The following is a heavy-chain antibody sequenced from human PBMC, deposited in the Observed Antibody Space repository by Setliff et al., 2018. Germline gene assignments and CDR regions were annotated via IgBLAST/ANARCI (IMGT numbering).Heavy chain of an antibody. D-gene: IGHD6-13*01. V-gene: IGHV4-4*07. CDR2: IYSNENT. Sequence: SETLSLTCSVSGGSISSYFWNWVRQPAGKGLEWIGRIYSNENTNYNPSLKSRVTMSIDTSKNQFSLKLSSVTAADTAVYYCARDTRVRDSSSVPSDTFDIWGRGTMVTVSS. CDR3: ARDTRVRDSSSVPSDTFDI. CDR1: GGSISSYF. J-gene: IGHJ3*02.